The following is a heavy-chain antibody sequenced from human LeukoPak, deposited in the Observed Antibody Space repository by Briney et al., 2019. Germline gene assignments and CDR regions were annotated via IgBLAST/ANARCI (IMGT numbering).Heavy chain of an antibody. J-gene: IGHJ4*02. CDR3: ATPLDYNDKSGYRQGGD. CDR2: IKEDGTKK. CDR1: GFTFSSHW. V-gene: IGHV3-7*03. D-gene: IGHD3-22*01. Sequence: SGGSLRLSCAASGFTFSSHWMTWVRQAPGKGLEWVANIKEDGTKKNYVDSVKGRFTISRDNAKNSLYLQMNSLRAEDTAVYYCATPLDYNDKSGYRQGGDWGQGTLVTVSS.